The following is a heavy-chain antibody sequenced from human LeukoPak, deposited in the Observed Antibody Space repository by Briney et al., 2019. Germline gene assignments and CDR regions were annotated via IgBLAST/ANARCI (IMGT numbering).Heavy chain of an antibody. CDR2: IYYSGST. Sequence: PLGTLSLTCTVPGGSISSYYWSWIRQPPGKGLEWIGYIYYSGSTNYNPSLKSRVTISVDTSKNQFSLKLSSVTAADTAVYYCARDGYGDYWYFDLWGRGTLVTVSS. D-gene: IGHD4-17*01. CDR1: GGSISSYY. CDR3: ARDGYGDYWYFDL. V-gene: IGHV4-59*01. J-gene: IGHJ2*01.